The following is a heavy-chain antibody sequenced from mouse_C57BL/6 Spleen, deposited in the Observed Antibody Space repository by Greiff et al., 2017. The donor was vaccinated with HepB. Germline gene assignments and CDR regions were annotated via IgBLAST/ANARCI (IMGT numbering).Heavy chain of an antibody. D-gene: IGHD1-1*01. CDR1: GYSITSGYY. V-gene: IGHV3-6*01. J-gene: IGHJ4*01. CDR3: ARNNYGSNYAMDY. Sequence: EVQLKESGPGLVKPSQSLSLTCSVTGYSITSGYYWNWIRQFPGNKLEWMGYISYDGSNNYNPSLKNRISITRDTSKNQFFLKLNSVTTEDTATYYCARNNYGSNYAMDYWGQGTSVTVSS. CDR2: ISYDGSN.